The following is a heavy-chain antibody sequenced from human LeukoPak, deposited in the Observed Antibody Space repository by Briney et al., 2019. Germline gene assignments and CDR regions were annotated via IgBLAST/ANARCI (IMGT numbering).Heavy chain of an antibody. V-gene: IGHV5-51*01. CDR1: GYSFSSYW. D-gene: IGHD3-10*01. Sequence: GESLKISCKTSGYSFSSYWIGWVRQMPGEGVEWVGIIYPGDSKTRYSPSFQGQVTISVDKSINTAYLQWRSLKASDTAVYYCARPQYGVCDYWGQGTLVSVSS. J-gene: IGHJ4*02. CDR3: ARPQYGVCDY. CDR2: IYPGDSKT.